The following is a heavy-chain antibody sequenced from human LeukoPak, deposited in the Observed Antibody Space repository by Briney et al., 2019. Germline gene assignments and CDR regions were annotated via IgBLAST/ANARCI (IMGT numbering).Heavy chain of an antibody. Sequence: PGGSLRLSCAASGFTFSSYSMNWVRQAPGKGLEWVSSISGSSSYIYYADSVKGRFTISRHNAKNSLYLQMNSLRAEDTALYYCATSLGAAGTNVWGQGTLVTVSS. CDR2: ISGSSSYI. V-gene: IGHV3-21*06. CDR3: ATSLGAAGTNV. J-gene: IGHJ4*02. CDR1: GFTFSSYS. D-gene: IGHD6-13*01.